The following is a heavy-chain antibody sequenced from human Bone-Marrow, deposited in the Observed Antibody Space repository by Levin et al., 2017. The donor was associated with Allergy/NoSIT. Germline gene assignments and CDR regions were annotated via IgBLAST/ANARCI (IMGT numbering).Heavy chain of an antibody. Sequence: GESLKISCKGSGYSFTSYWIGWVRQMPGKGLEWMGIIYPGDSDTRYSPSFQGQVTISADKSISTAYLQWSSLKASDTAMYYCARQARGSGSYYKYYGMDVWGQGTTVTVSS. J-gene: IGHJ6*02. D-gene: IGHD3-10*01. CDR1: GYSFTSYW. V-gene: IGHV5-51*01. CDR2: IYPGDSDT. CDR3: ARQARGSGSYYKYYGMDV.